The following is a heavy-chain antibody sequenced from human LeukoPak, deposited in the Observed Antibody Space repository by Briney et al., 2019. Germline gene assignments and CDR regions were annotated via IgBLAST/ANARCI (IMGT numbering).Heavy chain of an antibody. Sequence: GGTLRLSCAASGFTFSSYGMSWVRQAPGKGLEWVSGISGSGGSTYYADSVKGRFTISRDNSKNTLYLQMNSLRAEDTAVYYCAKSAVLRYFDWLLYFDYWGQGTLVTVSS. CDR3: AKSAVLRYFDWLLYFDY. J-gene: IGHJ4*02. D-gene: IGHD3-9*01. CDR2: ISGSGGST. V-gene: IGHV3-23*01. CDR1: GFTFSSYG.